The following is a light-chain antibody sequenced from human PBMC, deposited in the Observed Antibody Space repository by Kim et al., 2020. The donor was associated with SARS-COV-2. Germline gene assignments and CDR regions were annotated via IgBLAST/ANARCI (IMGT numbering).Light chain of an antibody. CDR2: GAS. J-gene: IGKJ5*01. Sequence: EVVMTQSPATLSVSPGERATLSCRASQSVGSNLAWYQHKPGQAPRLLISGASTRATGIPARFSGSGSGTEFTLTISSLQSEDFAVYYCQQYKTWPPITFGQGTRLEIK. V-gene: IGKV3-15*01. CDR3: QQYKTWPPIT. CDR1: QSVGSN.